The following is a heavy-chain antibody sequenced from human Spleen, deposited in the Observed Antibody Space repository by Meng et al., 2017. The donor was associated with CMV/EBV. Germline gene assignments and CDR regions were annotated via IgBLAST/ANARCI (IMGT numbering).Heavy chain of an antibody. V-gene: IGHV1-2*02. CDR1: GYTFADSF. D-gene: IGHD3-3*01. CDR2: INPKSGGT. Sequence: ASVKVSCKASGYTFADSFIHWVRQAPGQGLEWMGWINPKSGGTNYAQKFQGRVTMTRDTSISTAYMELSRLRSDDTAVYYCARDLRPGTTIFGVRSVHYGMDVWGQGTTVTVSS. J-gene: IGHJ6*02. CDR3: ARDLRPGTTIFGVRSVHYGMDV.